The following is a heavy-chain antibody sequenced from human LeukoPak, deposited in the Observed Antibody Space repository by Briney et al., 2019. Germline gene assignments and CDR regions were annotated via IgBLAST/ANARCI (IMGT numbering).Heavy chain of an antibody. CDR1: GFTFSSYS. Sequence: PGVSLRLSCAASGFTFSSYSMNWVRQAPGKGLEWVSSISSSSSYIYYADSVKGRFTISRDNAKNSLYLQMNSLRAEDTAVYYCAGYSSSWPIDYWGQGTLVTVSS. CDR3: AGYSSSWPIDY. D-gene: IGHD6-13*01. J-gene: IGHJ4*02. V-gene: IGHV3-21*01. CDR2: ISSSSSYI.